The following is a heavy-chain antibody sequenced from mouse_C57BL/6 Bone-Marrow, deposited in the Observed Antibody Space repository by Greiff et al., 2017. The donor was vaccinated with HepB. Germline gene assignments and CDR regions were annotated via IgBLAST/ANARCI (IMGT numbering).Heavy chain of an antibody. CDR2: IRNKANNHAT. J-gene: IGHJ4*01. CDR3: TGDGFYAMDY. Sequence: EVKLMESGGGLVQPGGSMKLSCAASGFTFSDAWMDWVRQSPEKGLEWVAEIRNKANNHATYYAESVKGRFTISKDDSKSSVYMQMNRLRAEDTGIYYCTGDGFYAMDYWGQGTSVTVSS. CDR1: GFTFSDAW. V-gene: IGHV6-6*01. D-gene: IGHD1-1*01.